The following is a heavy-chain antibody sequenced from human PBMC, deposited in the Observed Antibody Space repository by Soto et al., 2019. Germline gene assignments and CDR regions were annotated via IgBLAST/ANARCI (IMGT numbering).Heavy chain of an antibody. V-gene: IGHV1-24*01. J-gene: IGHJ4*02. CDR2: FDPEDGET. Sequence: ASVKVSCKVSGYTLTGLSLHWVRQAPGKGLEWMGGFDPEDGETIYAQKFQGRVTMTEDTSTSTAYMELSSLRSEDTAVYYCARVYYDILTGYYNEGGNFDYWGQGTLVTVSS. D-gene: IGHD3-9*01. CDR1: GYTLTGLS. CDR3: ARVYYDILTGYYNEGGNFDY.